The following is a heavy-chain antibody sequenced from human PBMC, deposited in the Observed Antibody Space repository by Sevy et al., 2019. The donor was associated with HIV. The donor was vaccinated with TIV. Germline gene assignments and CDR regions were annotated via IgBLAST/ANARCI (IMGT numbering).Heavy chain of an antibody. D-gene: IGHD6-19*01. V-gene: IGHV3-20*04. Sequence: GGSLRLSCAASGFTFDDYGMSWVRQAPGKGLEWVSGFNWNGDRTGYADSVKGRFTISRDNAKNSLYLQMNSLRVEDTALYYCARDAIAVAGTDPFDIWGQGTLVTVSS. CDR2: FNWNGDRT. J-gene: IGHJ3*02. CDR3: ARDAIAVAGTDPFDI. CDR1: GFTFDDYG.